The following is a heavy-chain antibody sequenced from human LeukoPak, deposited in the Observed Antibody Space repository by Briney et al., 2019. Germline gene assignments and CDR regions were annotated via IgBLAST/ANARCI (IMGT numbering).Heavy chain of an antibody. D-gene: IGHD6-13*01. J-gene: IGHJ5*02. CDR1: GYTFTSYG. CDR3: ARDRAAAGTEDWFDP. CDR2: ISAYNGNT. Sequence: ASVKVSCKASGYTFTSYGFSWVRQAPGQALEWMGWISAYNGNTNYAQKLQGRVTMTTDTSTSTAYMELRSLRSDDTAVYYCARDRAAAGTEDWFDPWGQGTLVTVSS. V-gene: IGHV1-18*01.